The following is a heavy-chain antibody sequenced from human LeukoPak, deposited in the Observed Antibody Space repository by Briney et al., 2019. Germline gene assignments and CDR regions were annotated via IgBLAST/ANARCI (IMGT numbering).Heavy chain of an antibody. D-gene: IGHD5-18*01. Sequence: GGSLRLSCAASGFTFSSYSMTWVRQAPGKGLEWVSSISSSSSYIYYADSVKGRFTISRDNAKKSLYLQMNSLRAEDTAVYYCARDGGYSYGYRVGDYFDYWGQGTLVTVSS. CDR3: ARDGGYSYGYRVGDYFDY. V-gene: IGHV3-21*01. J-gene: IGHJ4*02. CDR2: ISSSSSYI. CDR1: GFTFSSYS.